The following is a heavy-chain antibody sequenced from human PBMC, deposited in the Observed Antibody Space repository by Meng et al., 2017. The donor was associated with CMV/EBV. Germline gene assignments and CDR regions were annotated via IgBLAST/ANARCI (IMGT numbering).Heavy chain of an antibody. D-gene: IGHD3-10*01. V-gene: IGHV3-30*02. Sequence: LSLTCSASGFTFSSHGMHWVRQAPGKGLEWVAFIRYDGSNKYYADSVKGRFTISRDNSKNTLYLQMNSLRAEDTAVYYCAKPSWFGELFVHYFDYWGQGTLVTVSS. J-gene: IGHJ4*02. CDR1: GFTFSSHG. CDR2: IRYDGSNK. CDR3: AKPSWFGELFVHYFDY.